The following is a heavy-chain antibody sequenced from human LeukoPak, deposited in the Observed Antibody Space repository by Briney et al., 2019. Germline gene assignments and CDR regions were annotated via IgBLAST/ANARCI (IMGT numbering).Heavy chain of an antibody. V-gene: IGHV3-20*04. J-gene: IGHJ5*02. CDR3: ARVPYCSSTSCYDSWFDP. CDR1: GFTFDDCG. Sequence: SGGSLRLSCAASGFTFDDCGMSWVRQAPGKGLEWVSGINWNGGSTGYADSVKGRFTISRDNAKNSLYLQMNSLRAEDTALYYCARVPYCSSTSCYDSWFDPWGQGTLVTVSS. D-gene: IGHD2-2*01. CDR2: INWNGGST.